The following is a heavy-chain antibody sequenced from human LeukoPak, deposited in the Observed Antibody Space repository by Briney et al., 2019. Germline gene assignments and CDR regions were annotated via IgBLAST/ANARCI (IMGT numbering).Heavy chain of an antibody. CDR2: ISSSSSYI. CDR1: GFTFSSYS. Sequence: GGSLRLSCAASGFTFSSYSMNWVRQAPGKGLEWVSSISSSSSYIYYADSVKGRFTISRDNAKNSLYLQMNSLRAEDTAVCYCARGIGPYYDFWSGYYPLGDVWGQGTTVTVSS. CDR3: ARGIGPYYDFWSGYYPLGDV. J-gene: IGHJ6*02. V-gene: IGHV3-21*01. D-gene: IGHD3-3*01.